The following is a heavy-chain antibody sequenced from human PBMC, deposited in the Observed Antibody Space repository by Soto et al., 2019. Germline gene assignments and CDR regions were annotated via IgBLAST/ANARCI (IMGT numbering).Heavy chain of an antibody. CDR2: ISGSGGST. V-gene: IGHV3-23*01. Sequence: GGSLRLSCAASGFTFSSYAMIWVRQAPGKGLEWVSAISGSGGSTYYADSVKGRFTISRDNSKNTLYLQMNSLRAGDTAVYYCAKESEQLVLYYGMDVWGQGTTVTVSS. D-gene: IGHD6-13*01. J-gene: IGHJ6*02. CDR1: GFTFSSYA. CDR3: AKESEQLVLYYGMDV.